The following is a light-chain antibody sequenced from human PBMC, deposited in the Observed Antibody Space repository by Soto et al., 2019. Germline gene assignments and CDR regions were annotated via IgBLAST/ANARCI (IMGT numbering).Light chain of an antibody. J-gene: IGKJ1*01. CDR2: GAS. V-gene: IGKV3-20*01. CDR1: QGVSANS. Sequence: EIVLTQSPGTLSLSPGDRATLSCRASQGVSANSLAWYQQKPGQAPRLLIYGASIRATGISDRFSGSGSGTDFTLTISRLEPEDFAMYYCHQYASSPRTFGQGTKVDMK. CDR3: HQYASSPRT.